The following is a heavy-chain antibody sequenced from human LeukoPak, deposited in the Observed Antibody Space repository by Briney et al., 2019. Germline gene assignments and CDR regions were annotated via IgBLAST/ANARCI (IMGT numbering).Heavy chain of an antibody. Sequence: GGSLRLSCAASGFTFSSYSMHWVRQTPGKGLEWVAVISYDGSSEYYADSVKGRFTISRDNSKNTLYLQLNSLRTEDTALYYCARATTIFGVVRYLDYWGRGTLATVSS. J-gene: IGHJ4*02. CDR2: ISYDGSSE. D-gene: IGHD3-3*01. V-gene: IGHV3-30*01. CDR1: GFTFSSYS. CDR3: ARATTIFGVVRYLDY.